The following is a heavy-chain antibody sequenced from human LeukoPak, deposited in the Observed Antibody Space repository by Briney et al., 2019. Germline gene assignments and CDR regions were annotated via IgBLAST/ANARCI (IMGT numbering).Heavy chain of an antibody. CDR3: ARDPPDLSRLYYCYYMDV. J-gene: IGHJ6*03. CDR2: INPNSGGT. D-gene: IGHD2/OR15-2a*01. Sequence: GASVKVSCKASGYTFTSYYMHWVRQAPGQGLEWMGWINPNSGGTNYAQKLQGRVTMTTDTSTSTAYMELRNLRSDDTAVYYCARDPPDLSRLYYCYYMDVWGKGTTVTVSS. V-gene: IGHV1-2*02. CDR1: GYTFTSYY.